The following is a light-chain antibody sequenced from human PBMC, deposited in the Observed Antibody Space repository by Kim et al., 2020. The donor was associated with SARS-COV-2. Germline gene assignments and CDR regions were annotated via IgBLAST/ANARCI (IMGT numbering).Light chain of an antibody. CDR2: AAS. J-gene: IGKJ4*01. CDR3: QHNA. Sequence: PSTLSVVPGARATLACRASPSVGSNLAWYQQKPGQPPRLLIYAASNRATGIPARFTGSGSGTEFTLTISSLQSVDFAVYYCQHNAFGGGTKVDIK. V-gene: IGKV3-15*01. CDR1: PSVGSN.